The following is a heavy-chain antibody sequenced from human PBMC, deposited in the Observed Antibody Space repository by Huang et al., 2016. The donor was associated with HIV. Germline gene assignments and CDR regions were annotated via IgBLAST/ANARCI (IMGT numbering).Heavy chain of an antibody. J-gene: IGHJ3*02. CDR3: ARGVDTSGYHDAFDI. V-gene: IGHV3-30-3*01. D-gene: IGHD3-22*01. Sequence: QAPGKGLVWVALMSSDVSNTYFAGAVNGRFTISRDSSKKTLYLQMNILRTEDTAVYYWARGVDTSGYHDAFDIWGQGTMVTVSS. CDR2: MSSDVSNT.